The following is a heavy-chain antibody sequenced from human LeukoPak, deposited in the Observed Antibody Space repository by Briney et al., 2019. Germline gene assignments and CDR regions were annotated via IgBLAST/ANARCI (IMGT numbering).Heavy chain of an antibody. CDR2: ISYDGSNK. J-gene: IGHJ5*02. CDR1: GFTFSSYA. Sequence: GGSLRLSCAASGFTFSSYAMHWVRQAPGKGLEWVAVISYDGSNKYYADSVKGRSTISRDNSKNTLYLQMNSLRAEDTAVYYCAKDRRIQPTNWFDPWGQGTLVTVSS. V-gene: IGHV3-30*04. D-gene: IGHD5-18*01. CDR3: AKDRRIQPTNWFDP.